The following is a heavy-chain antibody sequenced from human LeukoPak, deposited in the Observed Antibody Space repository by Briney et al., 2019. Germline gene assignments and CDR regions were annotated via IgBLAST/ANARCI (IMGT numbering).Heavy chain of an antibody. CDR3: AKGQQWKLHYYFDY. Sequence: GGSLRLSCAASRFTFSNYGMHWVRQAPGKGLEWVTVISYDGSNKYYADSVKGRFTISRDNSKNTLYLQMNSLRAEDTAVYYCAKGQQWKLHYYFDYWGQGTLVTVTS. V-gene: IGHV3-30*18. CDR1: RFTFSNYG. D-gene: IGHD1-26*01. CDR2: ISYDGSNK. J-gene: IGHJ4*02.